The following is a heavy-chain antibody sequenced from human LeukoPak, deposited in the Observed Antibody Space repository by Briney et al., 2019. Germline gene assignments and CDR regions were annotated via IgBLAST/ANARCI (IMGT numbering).Heavy chain of an antibody. CDR3: ARDQEGFDY. CDR1: GYTFTSYD. Sequence: ASVKVSCKASGYTFTSYDINWVRQATGQGLEWMGWMNPNSGNTGYAQKFQGRVTVTRDTSTSTVHMELSGLRSEDTAVYYCARDQEGFDYWGQGTLVTVSS. CDR2: MNPNSGNT. V-gene: IGHV1-8*01. J-gene: IGHJ4*02.